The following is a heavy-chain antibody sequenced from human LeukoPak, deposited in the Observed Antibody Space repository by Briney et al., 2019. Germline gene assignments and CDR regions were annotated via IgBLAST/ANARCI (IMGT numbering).Heavy chain of an antibody. D-gene: IGHD3-16*01. V-gene: IGHV3-7*01. CDR2: IKQDGSEK. CDR1: GFTFSSYW. J-gene: IGHJ4*02. Sequence: GGSLRLSCAASGFTFSSYWMSWVRQAPGKGLEWVANIKQDGSEKYYVDSVKGRFTFSRDNAKNSLYLQMNSLRAEDTAVYYCVRLGEKADFDYWGQGTLVTVSS. CDR3: VRLGEKADFDY.